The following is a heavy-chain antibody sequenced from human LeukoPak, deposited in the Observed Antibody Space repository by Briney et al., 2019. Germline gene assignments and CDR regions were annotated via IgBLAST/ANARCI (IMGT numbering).Heavy chain of an antibody. CDR2: ISSNNGDT. CDR3: ARGRYSGDYGWFDP. V-gene: IGHV1-18*01. D-gene: IGHD1-26*01. CDR1: GYTFPSYG. J-gene: IGHJ5*02. Sequence: ASVKVSFKASGYTFPSYGLSGVRPAPGQGLAWMGWISSNNGDTDYAQKCQGRVTMTTDTSTTTAYMELRSLRSDDTAVYYCARGRYSGDYGWFDPWGQGTLVTVSS.